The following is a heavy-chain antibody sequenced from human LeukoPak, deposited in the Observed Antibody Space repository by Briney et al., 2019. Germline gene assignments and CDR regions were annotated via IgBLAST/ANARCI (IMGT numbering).Heavy chain of an antibody. CDR3: ARGGPYSASDY. D-gene: IGHD1-26*01. CDR1: GFTSSSYW. J-gene: IGHJ4*02. V-gene: IGHV3-74*01. CDR2: ISSDGSST. Sequence: GGSLRLSCAASGFTSSSYWMHWVRQAPGKGLVWVSRISSDGSSTSYADSVKGRFTISRDNAKNTLHLQMNSLRAKDTAVYYCARGGPYSASDYWGQGTLVTVSS.